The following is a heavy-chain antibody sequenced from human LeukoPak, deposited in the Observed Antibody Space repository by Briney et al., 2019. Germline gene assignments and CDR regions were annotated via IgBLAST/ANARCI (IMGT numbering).Heavy chain of an antibody. CDR1: GYTFTSYG. D-gene: IGHD3-22*01. CDR2: ISAYNGNT. V-gene: IGHV1-18*01. CDR3: ASHYYYDSSGYSAAFDI. J-gene: IGHJ3*02. Sequence: GASVKVSCKASGYTFTSYGISWVRQAPGQGLEWMGWISAYNGNTNYAQKLQGRVTMTTDTSTSTAYMELRSLRSDDTAVYYCASHYYYDSSGYSAAFDIWGQGTMVTVSS.